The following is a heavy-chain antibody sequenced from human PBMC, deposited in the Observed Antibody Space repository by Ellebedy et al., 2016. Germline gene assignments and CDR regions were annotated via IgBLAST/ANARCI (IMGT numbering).Heavy chain of an antibody. CDR1: GFTFSSYA. Sequence: GESLKISCAASGFTFSSYAMSWVRQAPGKGLEWVSAISGSGGSTYYADSVKGRFTISRDNSKNTLYLQMNSLRAEDTAVYYCAKYKEESSWYGGLYYFDYWGQGTLVTVSS. V-gene: IGHV3-23*01. CDR3: AKYKEESSWYGGLYYFDY. CDR2: ISGSGGST. J-gene: IGHJ4*02. D-gene: IGHD6-13*01.